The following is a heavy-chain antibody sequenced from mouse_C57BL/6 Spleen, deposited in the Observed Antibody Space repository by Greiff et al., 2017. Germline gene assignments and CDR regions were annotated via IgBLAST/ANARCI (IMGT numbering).Heavy chain of an antibody. J-gene: IGHJ4*01. D-gene: IGHD1-1*01. CDR2: INPSSGYT. V-gene: IGHV1-7*01. CDR1: GYTFTSYW. Sequence: VQLQQSGAELAKPGASVKLSCKASGYTFTSYWMHWVKQRPGQGLEWIGYINPSSGYTKYNQKFKNKATLTADKSSSTAYMQLSSLTYEDSAVFYCARRESSSLWAMDYWGQGTSVTVSS. CDR3: ARRESSSLWAMDY.